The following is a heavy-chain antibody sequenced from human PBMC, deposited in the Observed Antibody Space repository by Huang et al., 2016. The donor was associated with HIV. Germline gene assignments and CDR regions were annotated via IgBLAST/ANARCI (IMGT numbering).Heavy chain of an antibody. J-gene: IGHJ4*02. CDR2: IYPGDSDT. D-gene: IGHD1-1*01. V-gene: IGHV5-51*01. Sequence: EVQLVQSGAEVKKPGESLKISCKGSGYSFTSYWIGWVRQMHGKGLEWMGIIYPGDSDTRDSTSLQGQVTISADKSISTADRQWRSLKASDTAMYYGARLSTTWYFDYWGQGTLVTVSS. CDR1: GYSFTSYW. CDR3: ARLSTTWYFDY.